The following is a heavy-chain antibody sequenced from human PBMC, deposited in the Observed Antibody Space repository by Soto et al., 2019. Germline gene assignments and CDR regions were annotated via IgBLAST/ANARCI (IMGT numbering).Heavy chain of an antibody. D-gene: IGHD2-2*01. CDR3: ARSQGSSTSLEIYYYYYYGIDV. CDR2: IIPLPGTA. Sequence: QVQLVQSGAEVKKPGSSVKVSCTASGGPFGSYAISWVRQAPGQGLEWMGGIIPLPGTANYAQKFQGRVTIASDESTSTAYMELSSLRSEDTAVYYCARSQGSSTSLEIYYYYYYGIDVWGQGTTVTVSS. J-gene: IGHJ6*02. CDR1: GGPFGSYA. V-gene: IGHV1-69*01.